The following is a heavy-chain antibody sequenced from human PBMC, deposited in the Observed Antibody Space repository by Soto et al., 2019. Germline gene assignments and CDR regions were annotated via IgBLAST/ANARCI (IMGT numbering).Heavy chain of an antibody. Sequence: QVQLQESGPGLVKPSETLSLTCTVSGGSVSSGSYYWSWIRQPPGKGLEWIGYIYYSGSTNYNPSLKSRVTISVDTSKNQFSLKLSSVTAADTAVYYCARDREVEMATITGWYFDLWGRGTLVTVSS. V-gene: IGHV4-61*01. D-gene: IGHD5-12*01. CDR3: ARDREVEMATITGWYFDL. J-gene: IGHJ2*01. CDR2: IYYSGST. CDR1: GGSVSSGSYY.